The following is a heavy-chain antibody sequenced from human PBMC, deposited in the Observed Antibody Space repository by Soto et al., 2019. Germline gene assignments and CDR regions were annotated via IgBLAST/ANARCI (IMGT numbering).Heavy chain of an antibody. CDR2: IDPSDSYT. CDR1: GYSFTSYW. V-gene: IGHV5-10-1*01. Sequence: PGESLKISCKGSGYSFTSYWISWVRQMPGKGLEWMGRIDPSDSYTNYSPSFQGHVTISADKSISTAYLQWSSLKASDTAMYYCAMNTSGPIDAFGIWGQGTMVTVSS. CDR3: AMNTSGPIDAFGI. D-gene: IGHD3-16*01. J-gene: IGHJ3*02.